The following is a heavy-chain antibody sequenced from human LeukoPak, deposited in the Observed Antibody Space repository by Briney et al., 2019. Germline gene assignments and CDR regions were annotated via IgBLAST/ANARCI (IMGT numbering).Heavy chain of an antibody. Sequence: SGTLSLTCGVSGGSITNTNYWTWFRRPPGRGLNWSGVVNPQGSAHYNQTLLGRVALSVDKSENHISIHLTTVTAPDTAVYYCAREGGSYRPRDFSGQGTLVTVSS. CDR2: VNPQGSA. V-gene: IGHV4-4*02. J-gene: IGHJ4*02. CDR3: AREGGSYRPRDF. D-gene: IGHD3-10*01. CDR1: GGSITNTNY.